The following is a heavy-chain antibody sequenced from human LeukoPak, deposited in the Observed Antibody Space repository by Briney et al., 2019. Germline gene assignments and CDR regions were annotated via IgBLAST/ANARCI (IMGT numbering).Heavy chain of an antibody. Sequence: SETLSLTCTVSGGSISSGSYYWSWIRQPAGKGLEWIGSIYYSGSTYYNPSLKSRVTISVDTSKNQFSLKLSSVTAADTAVYYCARDRRYCSGGSCYSNGGWFDPWGQGTLVTVSS. CDR2: IYYSGST. CDR1: GGSISSGSYY. J-gene: IGHJ5*02. V-gene: IGHV4-39*07. D-gene: IGHD2-15*01. CDR3: ARDRRYCSGGSCYSNGGWFDP.